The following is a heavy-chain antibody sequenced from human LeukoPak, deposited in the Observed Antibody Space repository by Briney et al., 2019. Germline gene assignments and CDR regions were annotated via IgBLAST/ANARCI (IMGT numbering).Heavy chain of an antibody. CDR1: GGSISSYY. CDR3: ARGGRYWVY. CDR2: IYYSGTT. Sequence: SETLSLTCNVSGGSISSYYWTWIRQPPGKELEWIGYIYYSGTTNYNPSLKSRVTISVDTSKNQFSLKVTSVTAADAAVYYCARGGRYWVYWGQGTLVTVSS. D-gene: IGHD2-15*01. J-gene: IGHJ4*02. V-gene: IGHV4-59*01.